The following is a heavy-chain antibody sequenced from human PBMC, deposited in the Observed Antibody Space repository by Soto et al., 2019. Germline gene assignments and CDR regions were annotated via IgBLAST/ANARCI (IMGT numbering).Heavy chain of an antibody. CDR1: GGTFRTSA. CDR3: ARDKDRQQLGGNYYYIMDV. CDR2: IMPVFSTP. J-gene: IGHJ6*01. Sequence: QVQLVQSGAEVKKHGSSVKVSCKTSGGTFRTSAISWVRQAPGQGLEWMGGIMPVFSTPDYAQKFQGRVTITADESTGTAYMELSSLRSEDTAVYYCARDKDRQQLGGNYYYIMDVWGQGTTVTVSS. D-gene: IGHD3-3*02. V-gene: IGHV1-69*12.